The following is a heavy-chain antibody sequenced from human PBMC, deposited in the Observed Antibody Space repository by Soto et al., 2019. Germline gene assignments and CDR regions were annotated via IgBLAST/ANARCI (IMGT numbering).Heavy chain of an antibody. CDR1: GFTVSSNY. CDR3: ATAKLLLPWLFDY. D-gene: IGHD2-15*01. Sequence: PGGSLRLSCAASGFTVSSNYMSWVRQAPGKGLEWVSVIYSGGSKYYADSVKGRFIISRDDSKNTLFLQMNSLRAEDTAVYYCATAKLLLPWLFDYWGQGT. CDR2: IYSGGSK. J-gene: IGHJ4*02. V-gene: IGHV3-66*01.